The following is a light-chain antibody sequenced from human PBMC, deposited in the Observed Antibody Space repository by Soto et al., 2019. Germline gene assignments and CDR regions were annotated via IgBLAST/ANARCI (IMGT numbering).Light chain of an antibody. J-gene: IGLJ2*01. V-gene: IGLV1-40*01. CDR2: GNS. CDR3: QSYDSSLSVV. CDR1: SSNIGAGYD. Sequence: SVLTQPPSVSGAPGQRVTLSCTGSSSNIGAGYDVHWYQQLPGTAPKLLIYGNSNRPSGVPDRFSGSKSGTSASLAITGLQAEDEADYYCQSYDSSLSVVFGGGTKVTVL.